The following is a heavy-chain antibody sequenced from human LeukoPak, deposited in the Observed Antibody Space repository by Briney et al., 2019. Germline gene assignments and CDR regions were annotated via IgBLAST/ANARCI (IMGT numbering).Heavy chain of an antibody. CDR2: ISSSSNTI. V-gene: IGHV3-48*01. CDR1: GFTFSSYS. CDR3: ARLPVVPAAIIYYYYYYMDV. D-gene: IGHD2-2*01. J-gene: IGHJ6*03. Sequence: PGGSLRLSCAAFGFTFSSYSMNWVRQAPGKGLEWVSYISSSSNTIYYADSVKGRFTISRDNAKKSLYLQMTSLRVEDTAVYYCARLPVVPAAIIYYYYYYMDVWGKGTTVTVSS.